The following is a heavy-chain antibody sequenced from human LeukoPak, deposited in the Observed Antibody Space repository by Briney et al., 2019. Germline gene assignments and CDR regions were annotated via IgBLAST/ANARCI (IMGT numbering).Heavy chain of an antibody. CDR1: GGSFSGYY. CDR2: INHSGST. CDR3: AREDLSYGSGFYYFDY. J-gene: IGHJ4*02. V-gene: IGHV4-34*01. D-gene: IGHD3-10*01. Sequence: PSETLSLTCAVYGGSFSGYYWSWIRQPPGKGLEWIGEINHSGSTNYNPSLKSRVTISVDTSKNQFSLKLSSVTAADTAVYYCAREDLSYGSGFYYFDYWGQGTLVTVSS.